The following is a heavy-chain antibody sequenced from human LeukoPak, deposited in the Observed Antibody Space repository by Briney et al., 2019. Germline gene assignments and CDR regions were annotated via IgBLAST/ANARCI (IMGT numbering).Heavy chain of an antibody. CDR2: ISGSGGTT. J-gene: IGHJ3*02. Sequence: GGSLRLSCAASGFTFSSYAMTWVRQPPGKGLEWVSAISGSGGTTYYADSVKGRFTISRDNSKNTLYLQMSSLRAEDTAVYYCAKDSLGVVPDAFDIWGQGTMVTVSS. V-gene: IGHV3-23*01. D-gene: IGHD3-3*01. CDR3: AKDSLGVVPDAFDI. CDR1: GFTFSSYA.